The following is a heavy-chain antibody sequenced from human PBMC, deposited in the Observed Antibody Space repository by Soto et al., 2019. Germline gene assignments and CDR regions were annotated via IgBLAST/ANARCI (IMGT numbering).Heavy chain of an antibody. CDR1: GFTFSSYG. CDR3: ARDMGNTFGGVIVPAQIVDY. V-gene: IGHV3-33*01. J-gene: IGHJ4*02. CDR2: IWYDGSNK. Sequence: GGSLRLSCAASGFTFSSYGMHWVRQAPGKGLEWVAVIWYDGSNKYYADSVKGRFTISRDNSKNTLYLQMNSLRAEDTAVYYCARDMGNTFGGVIVPAQIVDYWGQGTLVTVSS. D-gene: IGHD3-16*02.